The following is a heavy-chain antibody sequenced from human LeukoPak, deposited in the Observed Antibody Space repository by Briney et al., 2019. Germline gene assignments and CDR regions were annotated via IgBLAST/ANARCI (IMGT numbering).Heavy chain of an antibody. CDR3: ARGKGWGLAARLRYYFDY. CDR2: INHSGST. Sequence: KSSETLSLTCTVSSGSINNYYWSWIRQPPGKGLEWIGEINHSGSTNYNPSLKSRVTISVDTSKNQFSLKLSSVTAADTAVYYCARGKGWGLAARLRYYFDYWGQGTLVTVSS. CDR1: SGSINNYY. J-gene: IGHJ4*02. D-gene: IGHD6-6*01. V-gene: IGHV4-34*01.